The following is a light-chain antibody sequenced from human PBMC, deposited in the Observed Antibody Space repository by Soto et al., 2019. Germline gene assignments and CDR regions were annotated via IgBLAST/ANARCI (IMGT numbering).Light chain of an antibody. J-gene: IGKJ4*01. CDR3: QQANTFPLT. V-gene: IGKV1-12*01. CDR2: AAS. CDR1: QGLSGW. Sequence: DIQMTQSPSSVSATVGDRVTITCRASQGLSGWLAWYQQKPGKAPKHLIYAASSLQSGVPSWFSGSGSGTDFTVTTSRLQAGDFANYYGQQANTFPLTFGGGTRVEIK.